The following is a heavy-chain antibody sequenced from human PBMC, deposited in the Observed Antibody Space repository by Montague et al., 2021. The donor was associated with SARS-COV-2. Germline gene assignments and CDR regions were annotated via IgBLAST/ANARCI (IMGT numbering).Heavy chain of an antibody. CDR2: ISYAGSTE. CDR3: ARDRGMVAASITLAF. D-gene: IGHD2-15*01. CDR1: GFTFSSYA. Sequence: PRLSCAASGFTFSSYAMYWVRQAPGKELEWVALISYAGSTEYCADSVMGRFTVSRDTSKNTLYLHMTGLRSEDTGVYYCARDRGMVAASITLAFWGQGTLVTVSS. V-gene: IGHV3-30-3*01. J-gene: IGHJ4*02.